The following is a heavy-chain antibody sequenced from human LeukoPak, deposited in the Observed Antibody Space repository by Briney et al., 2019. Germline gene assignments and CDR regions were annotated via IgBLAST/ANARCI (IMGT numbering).Heavy chain of an antibody. D-gene: IGHD3-9*01. Sequence: ASVKVSCKVSGYTLTELSMHWVRQAPGKGLEWMGGFDPEDGETIYAQKFQGRVTMTRNTSISTAYMELSSLRSEDTAVYYCARGRYYDILTGFKLWGQGTLVTVSS. V-gene: IGHV1-24*01. CDR1: GYTLTELS. CDR3: ARGRYYDILTGFKL. CDR2: FDPEDGET. J-gene: IGHJ4*02.